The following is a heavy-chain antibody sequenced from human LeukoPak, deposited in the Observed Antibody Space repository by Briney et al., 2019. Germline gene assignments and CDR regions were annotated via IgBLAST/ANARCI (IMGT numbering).Heavy chain of an antibody. CDR3: ARWWLGGLEGNYFDY. D-gene: IGHD2-15*01. V-gene: IGHV4-61*01. J-gene: IGHJ4*02. CDR1: GGSVSSGSYY. Sequence: PSETLSLTCTVSGGSVSSGSYYWSWIRQPPGKGLGWIGYIYYSGSTNYNPSLKSRVTISVDTSKNQFSLKLSSVTAADTAVYYCARWWLGGLEGNYFDYWGQGTLVTVSS. CDR2: IYYSGST.